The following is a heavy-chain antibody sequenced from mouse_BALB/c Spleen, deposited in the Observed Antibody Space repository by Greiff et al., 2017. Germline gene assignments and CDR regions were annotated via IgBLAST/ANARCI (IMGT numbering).Heavy chain of an antibody. CDR1: GYSFTGYN. CDR2: IDPYYGGT. V-gene: IGHV1-39*01. D-gene: IGHD2-1*01. J-gene: IGHJ4*01. Sequence: VQLKESGPELEKPGASVKISCKASGYSFTGYNMNWVKQSNGKSLEWIGNIDPYYGGTSYNQKFKGKATLTVDKSSSTAYMQLKSLTSEDSAVYYCASYGNHYYAMDYWGQGTSVTVSS. CDR3: ASYGNHYYAMDY.